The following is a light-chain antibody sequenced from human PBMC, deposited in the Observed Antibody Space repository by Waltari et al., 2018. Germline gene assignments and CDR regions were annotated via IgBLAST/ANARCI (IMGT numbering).Light chain of an antibody. CDR3: QVWDSSNDHVV. CDR2: DDS. V-gene: IGLV3-21*03. J-gene: IGLJ3*02. CDR1: NIGSKT. Sequence: SYVLTQPPSVSVAPGKTASITCGGDNIGSKTVHWYQQRPGQAPVLVVFDDSDRPSGIPERSSGSNSGNTATLTISRVEAGDEADYSCQVWDSSNDHVVFGGGTKLTVL.